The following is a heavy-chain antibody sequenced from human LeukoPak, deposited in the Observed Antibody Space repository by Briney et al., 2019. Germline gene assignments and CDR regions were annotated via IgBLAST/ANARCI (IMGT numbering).Heavy chain of an antibody. CDR2: IYSGGST. CDR1: GFTVSSNY. J-gene: IGHJ3*02. CDR3: ARVRGLLWFGELLSDAFDI. D-gene: IGHD3-10*01. Sequence: GGSLRLSCAASGFTVSSNYMSWVRQAPGKGLEWVSVIYSGGSTYYADSVKGRFTISRHNSKNTLYLQMNSLGAEDTAVYYCARVRGLLWFGELLSDAFDIWGQGTMVTVSS. V-gene: IGHV3-53*04.